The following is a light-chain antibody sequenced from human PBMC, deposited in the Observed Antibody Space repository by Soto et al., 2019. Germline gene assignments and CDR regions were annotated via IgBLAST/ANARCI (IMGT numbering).Light chain of an antibody. CDR2: LNSDGSH. CDR3: QTWGTGIQV. CDR1: CGHSSYA. Sequence: QPVLTQSPSASASLGASVKLTCTLSCGHSSYAIAWHQQQPEKGPRYLMKLNSDGSHSKGDGIPDRFSGSSSGAERYLTISSLQSEDEADYCCQTWGTGIQVFGGGTKLTVL. J-gene: IGLJ3*02. V-gene: IGLV4-69*01.